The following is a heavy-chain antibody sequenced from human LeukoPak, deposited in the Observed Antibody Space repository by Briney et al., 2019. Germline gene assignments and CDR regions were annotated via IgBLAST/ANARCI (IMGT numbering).Heavy chain of an antibody. Sequence: GGSLRLSCAASGFTFSSYAVHWVRQAPGRGLEWVAVISYDGSNKYYADSVKGRFSISRDNSKNTLYLQMNSLRAEDTALYHCARNNGMDVWGQGTTVIVSS. V-gene: IGHV3-30-3*01. CDR3: ARNNGMDV. CDR1: GFTFSSYA. J-gene: IGHJ6*02. CDR2: ISYDGSNK.